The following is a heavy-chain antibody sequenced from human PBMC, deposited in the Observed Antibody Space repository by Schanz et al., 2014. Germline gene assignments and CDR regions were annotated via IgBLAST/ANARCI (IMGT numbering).Heavy chain of an antibody. CDR1: GFTFNGYS. V-gene: IGHV3-66*01. CDR3: AKCIGWYGRCAFDI. D-gene: IGHD6-19*01. CDR2: IYSGGST. Sequence: EELLVESGGGWVQPGGSVRLSCAGSGFTFNGYSMHWVRQAPGKGLEWVAVIYSGGSTFYTDSVKGRFTISRDNSKNTLYLQMNSLIAEDTAVYYCAKCIGWYGRCAFDIWGQGTMVTVSS. J-gene: IGHJ3*02.